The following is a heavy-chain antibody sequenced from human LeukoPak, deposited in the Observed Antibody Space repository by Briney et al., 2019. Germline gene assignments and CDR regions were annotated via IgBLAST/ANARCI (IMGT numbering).Heavy chain of an antibody. Sequence: PSETLSLTCSVSGDSINNSDYYWTWIRQPAGKGLEWIGRFYTSEIIHYNPSLKSRVSISDDSSKNQFSLHLTSVTAADTAVYYCARDSKKYYGMDVWGQGTTVTVSS. J-gene: IGHJ6*02. D-gene: IGHD2-2*01. CDR2: FYTSEII. CDR1: GDSINNSDYY. CDR3: ARDSKKYYGMDV. V-gene: IGHV4-61*02.